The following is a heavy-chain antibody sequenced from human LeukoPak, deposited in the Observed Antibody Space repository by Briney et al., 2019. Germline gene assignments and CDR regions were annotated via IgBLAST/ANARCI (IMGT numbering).Heavy chain of an antibody. D-gene: IGHD3-22*01. CDR2: IVVGSGNT. CDR3: AAESRDSSGYSPSY. Sequence: TPVKVSCKASGFTFTSSAVQWVRQARGQRLEWIGWIVVGSGNTNYAQKFQERVTITRDMSTSTAYMELSSLRSEDTAVYYCAAESRDSSGYSPSYWGQGTLVTV. CDR1: GFTFTSSA. J-gene: IGHJ4*02. V-gene: IGHV1-58*01.